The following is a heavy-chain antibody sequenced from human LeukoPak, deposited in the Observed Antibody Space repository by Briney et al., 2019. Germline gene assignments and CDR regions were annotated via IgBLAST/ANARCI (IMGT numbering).Heavy chain of an antibody. D-gene: IGHD1-26*01. CDR3: ARDRGWELLPYYYYYYMDV. J-gene: IGHJ6*03. V-gene: IGHV7-4-1*02. CDR1: GYTFTSYA. CDR2: INTNTGNP. Sequence: GASVKVSCKASGYTFTSYAMNWVRQAPGQGLEWMGWINTNTGNPTYAQGFTGRFVFSLDTSVSTAYLQISSLKAEDTAVYYCARDRGWELLPYYYYYYMDVWGKGTTVTVSS.